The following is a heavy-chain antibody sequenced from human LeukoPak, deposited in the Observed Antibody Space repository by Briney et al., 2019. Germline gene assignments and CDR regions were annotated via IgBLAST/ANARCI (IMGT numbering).Heavy chain of an antibody. CDR3: AKGHYCGSGSLDY. Sequence: GGSLRLSCAASGFTFSSYAMSWVRQAPGKGLKWVSAISGSGGSTYYADSVKGRFTISRDNSKNTLYLQMNSLRAEDTAVYYCAKGHYCGSGSLDYWGQGTLVTVSS. CDR1: GFTFSSYA. D-gene: IGHD3-10*01. CDR2: ISGSGGST. V-gene: IGHV3-23*01. J-gene: IGHJ4*02.